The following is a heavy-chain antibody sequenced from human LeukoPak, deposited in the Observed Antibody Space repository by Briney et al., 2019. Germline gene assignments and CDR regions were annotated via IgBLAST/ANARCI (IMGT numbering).Heavy chain of an antibody. CDR2: ISSSSSYI. CDR1: GFTFSSYS. J-gene: IGHJ4*02. D-gene: IGHD6-19*01. Sequence: GGSLRLSCAASGFTFSSYSMNWVRQAPGKGLEWVSSISSSSSYIYYADSVKGRFTISRDNAKNSLYLQMNSLRAEDTAVYCCAREPQWLVMWDWGQGTLVTVSS. CDR3: AREPQWLVMWD. V-gene: IGHV3-21*01.